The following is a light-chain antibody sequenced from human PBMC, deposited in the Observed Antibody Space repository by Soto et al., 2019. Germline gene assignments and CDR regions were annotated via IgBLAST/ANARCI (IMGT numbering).Light chain of an antibody. J-gene: IGKJ5*01. V-gene: IGKV3D-15*02. CDR1: ETVATN. CDR3: QQYDNSPIT. Sequence: EVVMTQSPATLSVSPGERATLSCRASETVATNLAWYQQKPGQAPRLLISGASTRAAGISDRFRGSGSGTEFTLTISSLRSEDSAVYYCQQYDNSPITFGQGTRLEIK. CDR2: GAS.